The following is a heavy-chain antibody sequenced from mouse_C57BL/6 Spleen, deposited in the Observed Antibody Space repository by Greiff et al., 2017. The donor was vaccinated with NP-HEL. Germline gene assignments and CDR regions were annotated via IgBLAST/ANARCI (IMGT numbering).Heavy chain of an antibody. CDR2: ISDGGSYT. J-gene: IGHJ3*01. Sequence: EVNVVESGGGLVKPGGSLKLSCAASGFTFSSYAMSWVRQTPEKRLEWVATISDGGSYTYYPDNVKGRFTISRDNAKNNLYLQMSHLKSEDTAMYYWARDGGDYDGFAYWGQGTLVTVSA. CDR3: ARDGGDYDGFAY. CDR1: GFTFSSYA. V-gene: IGHV5-4*01. D-gene: IGHD2-4*01.